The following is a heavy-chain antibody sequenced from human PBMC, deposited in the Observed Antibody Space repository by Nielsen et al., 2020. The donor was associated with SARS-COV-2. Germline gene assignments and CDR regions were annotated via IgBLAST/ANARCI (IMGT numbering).Heavy chain of an antibody. CDR3: ARTYYYDSSGYYLGY. D-gene: IGHD3-22*01. CDR2: IDPSDSYS. J-gene: IGHJ4*02. Sequence: VRQMPGRGLEWMGTIDPSDSYSNYSPSFQGHVTISADKSISTAYLQWSSLKASDTAMYYCARTYYYDSSGYYLGYWGQGTLVTVSS. V-gene: IGHV5-10-1*01.